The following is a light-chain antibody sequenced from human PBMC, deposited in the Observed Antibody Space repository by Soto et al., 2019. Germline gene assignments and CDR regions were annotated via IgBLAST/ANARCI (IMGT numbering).Light chain of an antibody. CDR2: GAS. Sequence: EIVLTQSPGTLSLSPGERATLSCRASQSVSSNYLAWYQQKPGQAPRLLIYGASSRATGIPDRFSGSGSGTDFALTISRLEPEDFAVYYCHHYGYPPRTFGQGTKVEIK. CDR1: QSVSSNY. CDR3: HHYGYPPRT. V-gene: IGKV3-20*01. J-gene: IGKJ1*01.